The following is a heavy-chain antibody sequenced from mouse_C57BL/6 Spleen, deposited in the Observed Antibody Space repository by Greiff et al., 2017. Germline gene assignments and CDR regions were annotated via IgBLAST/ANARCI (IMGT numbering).Heavy chain of an antibody. CDR2: ISYDGSN. J-gene: IGHJ3*01. CDR3: ARDQDGYYPY. V-gene: IGHV3-6*01. Sequence: EVQLQQSGPGLVKPSQSLSLTCTVTGYSITSGYYWNWIRQFPGSKLEWMGYISYDGSNNYNPSLKNRISITRDTSKNQFFLKLNSVTTEDTATYYCARDQDGYYPYWGQGTLVTVSA. D-gene: IGHD2-3*01. CDR1: GYSITSGYY.